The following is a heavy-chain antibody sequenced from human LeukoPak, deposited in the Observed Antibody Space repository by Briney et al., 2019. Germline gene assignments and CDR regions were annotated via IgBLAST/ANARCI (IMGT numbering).Heavy chain of an antibody. J-gene: IGHJ4*02. CDR1: GFTFSSFS. CDR2: ISSDGSTK. D-gene: IGHD1-1*01. V-gene: IGHV3-30*14. Sequence: GGSLRLSCAASGFTFSSFSMHWVRQAPGKGLEWVSVISSDGSTKYFADSVRGRFTISRDNSKNTLYLQMNSLRAEDTAVYYCARESAVNRWTSAHFDNWGQGTLVTVSS. CDR3: ARESAVNRWTSAHFDN.